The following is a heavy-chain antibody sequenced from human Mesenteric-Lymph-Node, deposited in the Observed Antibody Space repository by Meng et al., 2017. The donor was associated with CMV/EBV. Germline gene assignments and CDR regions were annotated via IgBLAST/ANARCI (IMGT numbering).Heavy chain of an antibody. J-gene: IGHJ6*02. V-gene: IGHV3-21*01. CDR3: ARGGRSIVGVYYYYYGMDV. CDR2: ISSSSSSI. D-gene: IGHD1-26*01. Sequence: GESLKISCAASGFTFSSYSMNWLRQAPGKGLEWVSSISSSSSSIYYPDSVKGRFTISRDNAKNSLYLQMNSLRAEDTAVYYCARGGRSIVGVYYYYYGMDVWGQGTTVTVSS. CDR1: GFTFSSYS.